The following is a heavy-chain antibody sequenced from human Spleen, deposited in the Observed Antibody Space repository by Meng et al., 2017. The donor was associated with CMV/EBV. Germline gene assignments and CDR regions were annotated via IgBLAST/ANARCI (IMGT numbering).Heavy chain of an antibody. D-gene: IGHD1-26*01. CDR1: GFTFSSYS. J-gene: IGHJ4*02. CDR2: ISSSSSYI. V-gene: IGHV3-21*01. Sequence: GGSLRLSCAASGFTFSSYSMNWVRQAPGKGLEWVSSISSSSSYIYYADSVKGRFTISRDNAKNSLYLQMNSLRAEDTAVYYCWGVGATTGMNDYWGQGTLVTVSS. CDR3: WGVGATTGMNDY.